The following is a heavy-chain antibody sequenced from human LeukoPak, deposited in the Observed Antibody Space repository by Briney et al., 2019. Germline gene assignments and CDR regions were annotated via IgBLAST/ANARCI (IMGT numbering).Heavy chain of an antibody. V-gene: IGHV3-15*01. Sequence: GGSLRLSCVASGFTFSNAWMSWVRQAPGKGLEWVGRIKSKTDGGTTDYAAPVKGRFTISRDDSKNTLYLQMNSLKTEDTAVYYCTKARRYYYGSGSFFSYYFDYWGQGTLVTASS. CDR2: IKSKTDGGTT. CDR3: TKARRYYYGSGSFFSYYFDY. D-gene: IGHD3-10*01. CDR1: GFTFSNAW. J-gene: IGHJ4*02.